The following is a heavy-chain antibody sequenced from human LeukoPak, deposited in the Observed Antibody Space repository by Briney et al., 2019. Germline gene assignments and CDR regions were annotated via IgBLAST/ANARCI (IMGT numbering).Heavy chain of an antibody. J-gene: IGHJ4*02. D-gene: IGHD2-2*01. V-gene: IGHV3-23*01. CDR1: GFTFSSYA. Sequence: GGSLRLSCAASGFTFSSYAMSWVRQAPGKGLEWVSAISGSGGSTYYADSVKGRFTISRDNSKNTLYLQMNSLRAEDTAVYYCVKDLYCSSTSCYSGYWGQGTLVTVSS. CDR2: ISGSGGST. CDR3: VKDLYCSSTSCYSGY.